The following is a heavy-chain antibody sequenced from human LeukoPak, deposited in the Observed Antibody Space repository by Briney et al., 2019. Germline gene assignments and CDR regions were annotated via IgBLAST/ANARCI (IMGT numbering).Heavy chain of an antibody. D-gene: IGHD3-16*01. CDR3: AAYSWNYGESY. CDR2: VFHGDDT. Sequence: SETLSLTCTVSADSINNDLYFWGWIRQPPGKGLEWIASVFHGDDTYYRPSLKSRVTISKDRSKNQFSLTMTSVTAADTALYYCAAYSWNYGESYGGQGTLVTVSS. V-gene: IGHV4-39*01. CDR1: ADSINNDLYF. J-gene: IGHJ4*02.